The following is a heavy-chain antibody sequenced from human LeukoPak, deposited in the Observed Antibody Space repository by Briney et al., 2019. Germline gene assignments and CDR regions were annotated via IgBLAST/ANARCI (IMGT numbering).Heavy chain of an antibody. CDR1: GFTFSSYA. CDR3: AKADFWSGYSPNWFDP. CDR2: ISGSGGST. J-gene: IGHJ5*02. Sequence: GGSLRLSCAASGFTFSSYAMSWVRQAPGKGLEWVSAISGSGGSTYYADSVKGRFTISRDNSKNTLYLQMNSLRAEDTAVYYCAKADFWSGYSPNWFDPWGQGTLVTGSS. D-gene: IGHD3-3*01. V-gene: IGHV3-23*01.